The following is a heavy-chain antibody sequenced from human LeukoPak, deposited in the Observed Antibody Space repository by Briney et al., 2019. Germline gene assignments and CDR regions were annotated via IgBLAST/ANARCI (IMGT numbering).Heavy chain of an antibody. CDR3: VRSSDSYDY. Sequence: QPGGSLRLSCAASGFTFSSYWMYWVRQAPGKGLVWISHINNDGNSTSYADSVKGRFTISRDNAKNTLYLQMNSLRAEDTAVYYCVRSSDSYDYWGQGTLVTVSS. V-gene: IGHV3-74*01. D-gene: IGHD6-19*01. CDR2: INNDGNST. J-gene: IGHJ4*02. CDR1: GFTFSSYW.